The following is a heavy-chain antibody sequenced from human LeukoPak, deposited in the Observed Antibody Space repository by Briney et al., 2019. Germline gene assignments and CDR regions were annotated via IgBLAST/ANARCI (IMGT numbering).Heavy chain of an antibody. CDR1: GFTFSSYS. Sequence: GGSLRLSCAASGFTFSSYSMNWVRQAPGKGLEWVSSISSSSSYIYYADSVKGRFTISRDNAKNTLYLQMGSLRAEDMAVYYCARGAVAGTAFWGQGTLVTVSS. D-gene: IGHD6-19*01. CDR2: ISSSSSYI. V-gene: IGHV3-21*01. CDR3: ARGAVAGTAF. J-gene: IGHJ4*02.